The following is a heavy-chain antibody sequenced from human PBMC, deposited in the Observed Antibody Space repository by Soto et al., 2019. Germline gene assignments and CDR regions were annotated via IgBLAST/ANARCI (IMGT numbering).Heavy chain of an antibody. CDR3: ATDPVAVTGSFIDS. CDR1: GFTFSAYA. D-gene: IGHD2-21*02. CDR2: ISYDGRET. J-gene: IGHJ4*02. V-gene: IGHV3-30-3*01. Sequence: GGSPIISCAASGFTFSAYAFHWVRQAPGKGLEWLSVISYDGRETHYADSVEGRFIISRDSSKKTAYLQMNSLRGDDTAVYFCATDPVAVTGSFIDSWGQGTLVTVSS.